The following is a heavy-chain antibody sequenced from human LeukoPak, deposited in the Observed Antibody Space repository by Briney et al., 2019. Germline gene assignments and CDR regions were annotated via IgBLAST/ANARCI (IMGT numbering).Heavy chain of an antibody. V-gene: IGHV3-23*01. J-gene: IGHJ4*02. D-gene: IGHD5-24*01. CDR2: ISHSGGAT. Sequence: GGSLRLSCAASEFTFSGYAMSWVRQAPGKGLEWVSTISHSGGATHYADSVKGRFTISRDNSKNTVSLQMSSLRVEDTAVYYCANFKGKDGIKDHFDYWGQGTLVTVSS. CDR1: EFTFSGYA. CDR3: ANFKGKDGIKDHFDY.